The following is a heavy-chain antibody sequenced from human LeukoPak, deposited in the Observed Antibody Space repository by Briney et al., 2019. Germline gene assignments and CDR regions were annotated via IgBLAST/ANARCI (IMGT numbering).Heavy chain of an antibody. J-gene: IGHJ4*02. CDR3: ARVAGYYGSGSYYNY. V-gene: IGHV4-34*01. CDR1: GGSFSGYY. Sequence: SETLSLTCTVSGGSFSGYYWSWIRQPPGKGLEWIGEINHSGSTNYNPSLKSRVTISVDTSKNQFSLKLSSVTAADTAVYYCARVAGYYGSGSYYNYWGQGTLVTVSS. CDR2: INHSGST. D-gene: IGHD3-10*01.